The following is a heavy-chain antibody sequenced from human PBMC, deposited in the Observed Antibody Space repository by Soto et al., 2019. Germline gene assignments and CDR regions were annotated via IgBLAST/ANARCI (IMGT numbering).Heavy chain of an antibody. J-gene: IGHJ6*02. V-gene: IGHV1-8*01. CDR3: ARQRGAGARSQLYYDYGRDV. Sequence: ASVKVSCKASGYTFTSYDINWVRQATVQGLEWMGGMNPNGGNTGYAQKFQGRVTMTRNTYISTAYMGLSSLRSEDTAVYYCARQRGAGARSQLYYDYGRDVWG. CDR1: GYTFTSYD. CDR2: MNPNGGNT. D-gene: IGHD3-10*01.